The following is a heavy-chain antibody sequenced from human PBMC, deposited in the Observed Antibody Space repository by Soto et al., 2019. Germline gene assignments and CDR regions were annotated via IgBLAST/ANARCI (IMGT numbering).Heavy chain of an antibody. Sequence: SGTLSLTCAVFGGCVNSGIDYWSWIRQPPGKGLEWIGEMSHSGGTHFNPSLKSRVTISVDTSKNQFSLKMSSVTAADTALYYCARVERGTATTVVDAFDIWGPGTMVTVSS. J-gene: IGHJ3*02. CDR2: MSHSGGT. V-gene: IGHV4-34*01. D-gene: IGHD1-1*01. CDR3: ARVERGTATTVVDAFDI. CDR1: GGCVNSGIDY.